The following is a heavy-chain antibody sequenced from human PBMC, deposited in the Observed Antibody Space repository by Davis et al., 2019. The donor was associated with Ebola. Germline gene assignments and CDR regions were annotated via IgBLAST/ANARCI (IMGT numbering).Heavy chain of an antibody. Sequence: SQTLSLTCAISGDSVSRHSAAWSWIRQSPSRGLEWLGRTYYRSKWYNDYAVSVKSRITINPDTYKNQFSLQLNSVTPEDTAVYYCARDSWKGNWNYFDYWGQGTLVTVSS. V-gene: IGHV6-1*01. D-gene: IGHD1-1*01. CDR1: GDSVSRHSAA. CDR3: ARDSWKGNWNYFDY. CDR2: TYYRSKWYN. J-gene: IGHJ4*02.